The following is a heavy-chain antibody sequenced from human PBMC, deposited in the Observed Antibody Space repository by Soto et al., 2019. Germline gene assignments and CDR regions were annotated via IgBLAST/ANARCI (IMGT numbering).Heavy chain of an antibody. CDR2: ISYDGSNK. CDR1: GFTFSSYG. J-gene: IGHJ3*02. CDR3: AKDEGVRVVPAATDAFDI. Sequence: PXVCLRLSCAASGFTFSSYGMHWVRQAPGKGLEWVAVISYDGSNKYYADSVKGRFTISRDNSKNTLYLQMNSLRAEDTAVYYCAKDEGVRVVPAATDAFDICGQGTMVTVSS. D-gene: IGHD2-2*01. V-gene: IGHV3-30*18.